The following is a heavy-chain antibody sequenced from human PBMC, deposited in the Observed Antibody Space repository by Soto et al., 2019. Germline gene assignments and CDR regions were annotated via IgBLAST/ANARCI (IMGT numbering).Heavy chain of an antibody. CDR1: GFTFSSYS. Sequence: GESLKISCAASGFTFSSYSMNWVRQAPGKGLEWVSSISSSSSYIYYADSVKGRFTISRDNAKNSLYLQMNSLRAEDTAVYYCARVFCDSSSCPVDYWGQGTLVTVSS. CDR3: ARVFCDSSSCPVDY. V-gene: IGHV3-21*01. J-gene: IGHJ4*02. D-gene: IGHD6-6*01. CDR2: ISSSSSYI.